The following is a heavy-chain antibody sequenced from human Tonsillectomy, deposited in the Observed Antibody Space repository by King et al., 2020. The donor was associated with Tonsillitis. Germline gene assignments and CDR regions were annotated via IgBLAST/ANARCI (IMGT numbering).Heavy chain of an antibody. J-gene: IGHJ2*01. V-gene: IGHV3-7*01. CDR3: ARGSWYFDL. CDR2: IKQDGSEE. Sequence: VQLVESGGGLVQPGGSLRLSCADSGFTFSSYWMTWVRQAPGKGLEWVANIKQDGSEEYYLDSVKGRFTISRDNAKNSLYLQMNSLRAEDTAVYYCARGSWYFDLWGRGTLVTVSS. CDR1: GFTFSSYW.